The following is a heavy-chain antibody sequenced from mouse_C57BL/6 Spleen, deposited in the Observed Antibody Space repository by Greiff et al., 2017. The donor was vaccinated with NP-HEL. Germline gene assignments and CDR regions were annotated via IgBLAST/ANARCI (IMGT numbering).Heavy chain of an antibody. J-gene: IGHJ3*01. Sequence: EVQLVESGGGLVKPGGSLKLSCAASGFTFSSYAMSWVRQTPEKRLEWVATISDGGSYTYYPDNVKGRFTISRDNAKNNLYLQMSHLKSEDTAMYYGARGGDDYVRVCFAYWGQGTLVTVSA. CDR1: GFTFSSYA. V-gene: IGHV5-4*01. D-gene: IGHD2-4*01. CDR2: ISDGGSYT. CDR3: ARGGDDYVRVCFAY.